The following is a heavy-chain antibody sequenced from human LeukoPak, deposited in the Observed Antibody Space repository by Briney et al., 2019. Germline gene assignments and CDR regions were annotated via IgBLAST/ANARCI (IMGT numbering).Heavy chain of an antibody. Sequence: GASVKVSCKPSGYTFTGYYIQWVRQTPGQGLEWMGWINPHSGGTNYAPKFQGRVSMTRDTSISTAYMELSRLRSDDTAVYYCARVVVAATFYYYMDVWGKGTTVTVSS. CDR1: GYTFTGYY. CDR3: ARVVVAATFYYYMDV. V-gene: IGHV1-2*02. D-gene: IGHD2-15*01. J-gene: IGHJ6*03. CDR2: INPHSGGT.